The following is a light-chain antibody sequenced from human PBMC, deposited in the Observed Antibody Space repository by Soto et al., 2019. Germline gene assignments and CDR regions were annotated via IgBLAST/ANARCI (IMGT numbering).Light chain of an antibody. Sequence: QSALTQPASVSGSPGQSITISCSGTSNDVGGYDYVSWYQQHPGKAPKLMIYDVNNRPSGVSNRFSGSKSGNTASPTISGLRAEDEADYYCSSNTTGSTLLFGGGTTL. CDR2: DVN. J-gene: IGLJ2*01. V-gene: IGLV2-14*03. CDR3: SSNTTGSTLL. CDR1: SNDVGGYDY.